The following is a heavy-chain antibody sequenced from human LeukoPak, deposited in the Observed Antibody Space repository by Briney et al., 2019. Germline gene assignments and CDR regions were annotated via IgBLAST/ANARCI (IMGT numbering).Heavy chain of an antibody. CDR2: IYYSGST. CDR1: GGSFSSYY. Sequence: SETLSLTCIVSGGSFSSYYWSWIRQPPGKGLEWIGYIYYSGSTNYNPSLKSRATMSVDTSKNQISLKLSSVTAADTAVYYCARVSSGSTGDFDYWGQGTLVTVSS. J-gene: IGHJ4*02. CDR3: ARVSSGSTGDFDY. V-gene: IGHV4-59*01. D-gene: IGHD6-19*01.